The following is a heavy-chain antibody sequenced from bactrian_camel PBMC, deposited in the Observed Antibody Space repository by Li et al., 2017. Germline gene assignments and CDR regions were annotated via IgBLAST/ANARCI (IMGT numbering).Heavy chain of an antibody. J-gene: IGHJ4*01. Sequence: EVQLVESGGDLVQPGRSLRLSCVASGFTFEDFFVGWIRQAPGKGLEWESSISWAGDSAYYADSVKGLFTISQDNAKNTLYLQMNSLKTDDTAMYFCAADRRDGICYRFVSPNYWGQGTQVTVS. CDR1: GFTFEDFF. CDR2: ISWAGDSA. V-gene: IGHV3-1*01. D-gene: IGHD2*01. CDR3: AADRRDGICYRFVSPNY.